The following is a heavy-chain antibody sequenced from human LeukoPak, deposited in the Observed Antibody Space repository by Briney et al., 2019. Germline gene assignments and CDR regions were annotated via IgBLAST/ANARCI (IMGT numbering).Heavy chain of an antibody. J-gene: IGHJ6*04. V-gene: IGHV3-74*01. CDR2: INSDGSST. Sequence: GGSLRLSCAASGFTFSSYWMHWVRQAPGKGLVWASRINSDGSSTSYADSVKGRFTISRDNAKNTLYLQMNSLRAEDTAVYYCARGGLLWFGELSAMDVWGKGTTVTVSS. CDR3: ARGGLLWFGELSAMDV. CDR1: GFTFSSYW. D-gene: IGHD3-10*01.